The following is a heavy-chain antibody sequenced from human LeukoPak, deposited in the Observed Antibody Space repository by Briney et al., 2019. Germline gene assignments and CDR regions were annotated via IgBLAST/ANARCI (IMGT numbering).Heavy chain of an antibody. CDR3: ARDTVTLTPPYYYYYGMDV. D-gene: IGHD4-17*01. CDR1: GYTFTSFS. J-gene: IGHJ6*02. V-gene: IGHV1-3*01. Sequence: ASVKVSCKASGYTFTSFSMHWVRQAPGQRLEWMGWINAGNGNTKYSQKFQGRVTITRDTSASTAYMELSSLRSEDTAVYYCARDTVTLTPPYYYYYGMDVWGQGTTVTASS. CDR2: INAGNGNT.